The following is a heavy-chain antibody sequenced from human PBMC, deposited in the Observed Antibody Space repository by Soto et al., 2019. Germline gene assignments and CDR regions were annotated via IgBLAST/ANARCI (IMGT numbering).Heavy chain of an antibody. CDR3: ARSPLGYDYVRQTWREVGDSFDI. CDR2: LIHGGST. CDR1: GASLGGFH. J-gene: IGHJ3*02. Sequence: SETLSLTCAIYGASLGGFHWSWLRQAPGKGLEWIGELIHGGSTNYNPSLKSRVSFSLDTSKNQFSLHLMSVTAADTAVYYCARSPLGYDYVRQTWREVGDSFDIWGRGTMVTVSS. D-gene: IGHD3-16*01. V-gene: IGHV4-34*12.